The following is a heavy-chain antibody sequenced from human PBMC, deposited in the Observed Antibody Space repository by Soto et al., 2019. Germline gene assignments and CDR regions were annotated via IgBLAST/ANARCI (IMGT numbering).Heavy chain of an antibody. CDR2: IGGSGGNT. CDR3: ARVVRYFDTPYGMDV. CDR1: GFTFSSYA. V-gene: IGHV3-23*01. D-gene: IGHD3-9*01. J-gene: IGHJ6*02. Sequence: EVQLLESGEGLVQPGGSLKLCCAASGFTFSSYAMSWVRQAPGKGLEWVSGIGGSGGNTYYADSVKGRFTISRDNSKNTLFLQMNSLRAEDTAEYYCARVVRYFDTPYGMDVWGQGTTVTVSS.